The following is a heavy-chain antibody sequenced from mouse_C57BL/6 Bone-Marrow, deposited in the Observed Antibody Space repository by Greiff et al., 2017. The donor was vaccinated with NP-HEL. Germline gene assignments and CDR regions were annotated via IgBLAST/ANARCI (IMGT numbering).Heavy chain of an antibody. CDR3: ARSQFALITTVVAKDGYFDV. D-gene: IGHD1-1*01. CDR1: GFAFSSYW. J-gene: IGHJ1*03. CDR2: IYPGDGYT. Sequence: VEPGASVKISCQASGFAFSSYWMNWVKQRPGKGLEWIGQIYPGDGYTNYNGKFKGKATLNADKSSSTAYMQLSSLTSEDSAVYSCARSQFALITTVVAKDGYFDVWGTGTTVTVSS. V-gene: IGHV1-80*01.